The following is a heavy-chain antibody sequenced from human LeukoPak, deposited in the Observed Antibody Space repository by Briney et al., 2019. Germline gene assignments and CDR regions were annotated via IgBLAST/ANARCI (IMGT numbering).Heavy chain of an antibody. CDR1: GYSFTSYY. D-gene: IGHD3-22*01. Sequence: GESLKISCKGSGYSFTSYYMHWVRQAPGQGLEWMGIINPSGGSTSYAQKFQGRVTMTRDTSTSTVYMELSSLRPEDTAVYYCARGSDYYDSSGYHPPDVWGQGTTVTVSS. V-gene: IGHV1-46*01. CDR2: INPSGGST. J-gene: IGHJ6*02. CDR3: ARGSDYYDSSGYHPPDV.